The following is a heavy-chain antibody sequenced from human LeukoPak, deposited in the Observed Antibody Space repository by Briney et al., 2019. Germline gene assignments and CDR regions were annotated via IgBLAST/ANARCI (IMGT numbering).Heavy chain of an antibody. Sequence: SETLSLTCAVYGGSFSGYYWSWIRQPPGKGLEWIGEINHSGSTNYNPSLKSRVTISVDTSKNQFSLKLSSVTAADTAVYYCARGWGMVVTTYYFDYWGQGTLVTVSS. CDR1: GGSFSGYY. CDR2: INHSGST. CDR3: ARGWGMVVTTYYFDY. D-gene: IGHD4/OR15-4a*01. J-gene: IGHJ4*02. V-gene: IGHV4-34*01.